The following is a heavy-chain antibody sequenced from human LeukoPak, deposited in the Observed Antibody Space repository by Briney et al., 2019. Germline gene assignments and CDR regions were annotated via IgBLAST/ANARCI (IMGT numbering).Heavy chain of an antibody. CDR3: ARDSGSYLQPTDY. CDR1: GFTFRTYA. V-gene: IGHV3-23*01. D-gene: IGHD1-26*01. CDR2: ITGNGGST. J-gene: IGHJ4*02. Sequence: GGSLRLSCAASGFTFRTYAMTWVRQAPGKGLEWVSSITGNGGSTYYADSVKGRFTISRDNSKNTLYLQMDSLRAEDTAVYHCARDSGSYLQPTDYWGQGTLVTVSS.